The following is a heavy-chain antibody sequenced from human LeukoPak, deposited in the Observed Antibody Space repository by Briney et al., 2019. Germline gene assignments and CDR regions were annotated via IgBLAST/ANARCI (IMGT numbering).Heavy chain of an antibody. V-gene: IGHV1-69*05. CDR3: AGATMRGFLDRFDP. J-gene: IGHJ5*02. Sequence: GASVKVSCKAYGGTFSSYAISWVRQAPGQGLEWMGRIIPIFGTANYAQKFQGRVTITTDESTSTAYMERSSLRYEDTAVYYCAGATMRGFLDRFDPWGQGTLVTVSS. CDR1: GGTFSSYA. D-gene: IGHD3-3*01. CDR2: IIPIFGTA.